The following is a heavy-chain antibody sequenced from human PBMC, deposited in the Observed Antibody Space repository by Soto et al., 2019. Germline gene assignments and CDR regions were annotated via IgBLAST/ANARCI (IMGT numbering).Heavy chain of an antibody. Sequence: ASVKVSCKASGNPFISYAISWVRQAPGQGLEWMGRFSVYNGNTIYAQKFHDRLTVTTDTSTTTAYMELRSLTSDDTAVYYCARLGTVTTNWFDPWGQGALVTVSS. V-gene: IGHV1-18*04. CDR2: FSVYNGNT. D-gene: IGHD4-17*01. CDR3: ARLGTVTTNWFDP. J-gene: IGHJ5*02. CDR1: GNPFISYA.